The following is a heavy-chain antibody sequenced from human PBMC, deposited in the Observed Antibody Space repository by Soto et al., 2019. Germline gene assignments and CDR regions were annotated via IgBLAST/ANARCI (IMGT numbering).Heavy chain of an antibody. CDR1: GFTFDDYA. Sequence: GGSLRLSCAASGFTFDDYAMHWVRQAPGKGLEWVSGISWNSGSIGYADSVKGRFTISRDNAKNSLYLQMNSLRAEDTALYYCAKDASIAARHYYYYYMDVWGKGTTVTVSS. D-gene: IGHD6-6*01. V-gene: IGHV3-9*01. CDR2: ISWNSGSI. J-gene: IGHJ6*03. CDR3: AKDASIAARHYYYYYMDV.